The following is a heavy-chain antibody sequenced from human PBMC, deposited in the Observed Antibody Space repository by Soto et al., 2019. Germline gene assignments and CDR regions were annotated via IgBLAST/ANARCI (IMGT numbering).Heavy chain of an antibody. D-gene: IGHD2-2*01. CDR2: ISAYNGNT. Sequence: ASVKVSCKASGYTFISYGISWVRQAPGQGLEWMGWISAYNGNTNYAQKLQGRVTMTTDTSTSTAYMELRSLRSDDTAVYYCAREGYCSSTSCYSALDYWGLGTLVTV. J-gene: IGHJ4*02. CDR3: AREGYCSSTSCYSALDY. V-gene: IGHV1-18*04. CDR1: GYTFISYG.